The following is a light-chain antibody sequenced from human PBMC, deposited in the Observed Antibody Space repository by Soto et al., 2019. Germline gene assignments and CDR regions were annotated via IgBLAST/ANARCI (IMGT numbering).Light chain of an antibody. CDR1: QSVRSN. J-gene: IGKJ3*01. CDR3: LQKYFYPFT. Sequence: ELVMTQSPATLSVSPGERATLSCRASQSVRSNLAWYQQKPGQAPRLLVYGASNRATGIPARFSGSGSGTEFTLTISSLQSEDFAVYYCLQKYFYPFTFGPGTKVDIK. CDR2: GAS. V-gene: IGKV3-15*01.